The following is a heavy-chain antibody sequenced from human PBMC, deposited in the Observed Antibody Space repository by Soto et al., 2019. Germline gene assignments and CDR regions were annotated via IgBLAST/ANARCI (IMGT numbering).Heavy chain of an antibody. CDR2: TYYRSKWYN. CDR3: ARLTGFLPPYYYYMDV. D-gene: IGHD3-3*01. CDR1: GDSVSSNSAA. V-gene: IGHV6-1*01. Sequence: PSQTLSLTCAISGDSVSSNSAAWNWIRQSPSRGLEWLGRTYYRSKWYNDYAVSVKSRITINPDTSKNQFSLQLNSVTPEDTAVYYCARLTGFLPPYYYYMDVWGKGTTVTVSS. J-gene: IGHJ6*03.